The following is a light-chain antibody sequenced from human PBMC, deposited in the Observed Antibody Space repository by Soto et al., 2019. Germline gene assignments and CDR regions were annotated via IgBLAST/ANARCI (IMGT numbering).Light chain of an antibody. Sequence: QSVLTQPASVSASPGQSITISCTGTSSDVGGYNYVSWYQQHPGKAPKLMIYDVSNRPSGVSNRFSGSKSGNTASLTISGLQAEDEADYYCSSYTSSSTLDVFGTGTKVTVL. CDR2: DVS. CDR1: SSDVGGYNY. CDR3: SSYTSSSTLDV. V-gene: IGLV2-14*01. J-gene: IGLJ1*01.